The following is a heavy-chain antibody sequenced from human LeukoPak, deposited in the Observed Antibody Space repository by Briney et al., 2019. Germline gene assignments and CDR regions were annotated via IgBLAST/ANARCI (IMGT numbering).Heavy chain of an antibody. V-gene: IGHV3-23*01. J-gene: IGHJ4*02. Sequence: PGGSLRLSCAASGFTFSSYAMSWVRQAPGKGLEWVSAISGSGGSTYYADSVKGRFTISRDNSKNTLYLQMNSLRAEDTAVYYCAEGPGSSWYDYGYFDYWGQGTLVTVSS. D-gene: IGHD6-13*01. CDR2: ISGSGGST. CDR3: AEGPGSSWYDYGYFDY. CDR1: GFTFSSYA.